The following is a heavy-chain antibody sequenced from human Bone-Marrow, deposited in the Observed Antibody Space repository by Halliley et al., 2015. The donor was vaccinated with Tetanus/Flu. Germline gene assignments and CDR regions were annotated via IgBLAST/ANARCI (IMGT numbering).Heavy chain of an antibody. CDR2: IRSDGSDS. Sequence: SLRLSCAASGFSFSRYWMHWVRQAPGKGLVWVSRIRSDGSDSIYADSVKGRFTIPRDNAENTLFLQMNSLRVEDTAVYYCARAPRGVDLGNTPDYWGQGALVTVT. V-gene: IGHV3-74*01. CDR1: GFSFSRYW. CDR3: ARAPRGVDLGNTPDY. J-gene: IGHJ4*02. D-gene: IGHD5-12*01.